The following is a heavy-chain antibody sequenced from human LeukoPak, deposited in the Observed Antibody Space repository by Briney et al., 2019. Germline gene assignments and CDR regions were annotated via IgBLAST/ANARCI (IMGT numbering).Heavy chain of an antibody. J-gene: IGHJ3*02. CDR1: GYTFTSYG. CDR3: ARHRLPRVYYDSSGYYHDAFDI. Sequence: GASVKVSCKASGYTFTSYGISWVRQAPGQGLEWMGWISAYNGNTNYAQKLQGRVTMTTDTSTSTAYMELRSLRSDDTAVYYCARHRLPRVYYDSSGYYHDAFDIWGRGTMVTVSS. V-gene: IGHV1-18*01. D-gene: IGHD3-22*01. CDR2: ISAYNGNT.